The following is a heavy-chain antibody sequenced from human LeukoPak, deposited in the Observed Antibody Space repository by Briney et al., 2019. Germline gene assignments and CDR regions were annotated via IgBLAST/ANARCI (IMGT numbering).Heavy chain of an antibody. CDR3: ARDSGMVRGTVDY. D-gene: IGHD3-10*01. CDR2: INPNIGVT. Sequence: ASVKVSCKASGYTFTGYYMNWVRQAPGQGLEGMGWINPNIGVTNYAQKFQGRVTMTRDTSISTAYMELSSLRSEDTAVYYCARDSGMVRGTVDYWGQGTLVTVSS. V-gene: IGHV1-2*02. J-gene: IGHJ4*02. CDR1: GYTFTGYY.